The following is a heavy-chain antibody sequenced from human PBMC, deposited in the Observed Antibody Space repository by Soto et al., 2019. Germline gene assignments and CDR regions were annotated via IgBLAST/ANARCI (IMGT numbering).Heavy chain of an antibody. Sequence: EVELVESGGDLVQPGGSLRLSCAASGFTFSNYWMSWLRQAPGKGLEWVANINPDGSEKHYVDSVKGRFTISRDNAENSLYLHLNSLRTEDTAVYYCAGDGSGWSVYWGQGTLVTVSA. CDR2: INPDGSEK. V-gene: IGHV3-7*01. D-gene: IGHD6-19*01. CDR3: AGDGSGWSVY. J-gene: IGHJ4*02. CDR1: GFTFSNYW.